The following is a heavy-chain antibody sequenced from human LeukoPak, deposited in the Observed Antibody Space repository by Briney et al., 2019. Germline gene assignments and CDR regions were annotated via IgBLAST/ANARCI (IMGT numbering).Heavy chain of an antibody. Sequence: GGSLRLSSAASGFTPSIYWMSCVRHALRKGREWVANIKQEGREKYYVESVKGRFNIYRDNAKNSLYIQMNSLRTEETALYYCAKDNEVKDRNISSWTGGYIDDWGQGTLVTVSS. CDR2: IKQEGREK. CDR3: AKDNEVKDRNISSWTGGYIDD. CDR1: GFTPSIYW. J-gene: IGHJ4*02. V-gene: IGHV3-7*01. D-gene: IGHD6-13*01.